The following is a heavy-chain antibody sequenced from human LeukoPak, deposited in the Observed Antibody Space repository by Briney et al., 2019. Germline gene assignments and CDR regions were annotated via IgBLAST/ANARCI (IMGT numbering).Heavy chain of an antibody. CDR1: GYTFTGYY. V-gene: IGHV1-2*02. CDR2: INPNSGGT. D-gene: IGHD5-18*01. CDR3: ARVSRGYSYGRSDFDY. J-gene: IGHJ4*02. Sequence: ASVKVSCKASGYTFTGYYMHWVRQAPGQGLEWMGWINPNSGGTNYAQKFQGRVTMTRDTSISTAYMELSRLRSDDTAVYYCARVSRGYSYGRSDFDYWGQGTLVTVSS.